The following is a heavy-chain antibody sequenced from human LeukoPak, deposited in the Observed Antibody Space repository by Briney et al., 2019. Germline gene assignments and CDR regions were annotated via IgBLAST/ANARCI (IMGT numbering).Heavy chain of an antibody. V-gene: IGHV4-59*01. CDR1: RGSISTYY. Sequence: SETLALTCTVCRGSISTYYWKGIRQPPGKGLEGGGYIYSTATTDSNPSLKSRVTMSVDTSKNQSSLKLSSVTTADTAVYYCATAGHYYASGSGAFDLWGQGTMITVSS. CDR2: IYSTATT. J-gene: IGHJ3*01. CDR3: ATAGHYYASGSGAFDL. D-gene: IGHD3-10*01.